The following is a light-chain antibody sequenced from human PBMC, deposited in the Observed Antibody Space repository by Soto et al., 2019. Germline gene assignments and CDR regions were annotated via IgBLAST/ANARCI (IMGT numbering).Light chain of an antibody. Sequence: QSALTQPASVSGSPGQSITISCTGTSIDVGGYNYVYWYQQHPGKAPKLMIYDVSNRPSGVSNRFSGSKSGNTASLTISGLQAEYEADYYCSSYTSSSTVIFGGGTKRTVL. J-gene: IGLJ2*01. CDR1: SIDVGGYNY. CDR2: DVS. CDR3: SSYTSSSTVI. V-gene: IGLV2-14*01.